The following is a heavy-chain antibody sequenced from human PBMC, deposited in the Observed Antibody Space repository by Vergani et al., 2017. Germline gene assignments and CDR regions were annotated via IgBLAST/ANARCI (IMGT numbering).Heavy chain of an antibody. Sequence: QVTLRESGPALVKPTQTLTLTCTVSGFSLSNARMGVSWIRQPPGKALEWLAHIFSNDEKSYSTSLKSRLTISKDTSKSQVVLTMTNMDPVDTATYYCARILKAVVVSGDWFDPWGQGTLVTVSS. V-gene: IGHV2-26*01. CDR3: ARILKAVVVSGDWFDP. D-gene: IGHD2-15*01. J-gene: IGHJ5*02. CDR1: GFSLSNARMG. CDR2: IFSNDEK.